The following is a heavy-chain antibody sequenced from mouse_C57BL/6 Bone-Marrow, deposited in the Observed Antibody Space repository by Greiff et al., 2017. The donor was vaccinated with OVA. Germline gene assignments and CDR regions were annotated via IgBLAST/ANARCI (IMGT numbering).Heavy chain of an antibody. V-gene: IGHV5-6*02. D-gene: IGHD2-2*01. CDR1: GFTFSSYG. CDR2: ISSGGSYT. CDR3: ARMVTPFAY. J-gene: IGHJ3*01. Sequence: EVMLVESGGDLVKPGGSLKLSCAASGFTFSSYGMSWVRQTPDKRLEWVATISSGGSYTYYPDSVKGRFIISRDNAKNTLYLQMSSLKSEDTAMYYCARMVTPFAYWGQGTLVTVSA.